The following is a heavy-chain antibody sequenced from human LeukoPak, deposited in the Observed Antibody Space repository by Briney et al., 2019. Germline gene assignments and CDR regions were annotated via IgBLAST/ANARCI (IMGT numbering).Heavy chain of an antibody. Sequence: GGSLRLSCAASGFTFSSYAMSWVRQAPGKGLEWVSGINWNGGSTGYADSVKGRFTISRDNAKNSLYLQMNSLRAEDTALYYCARASSGSYLVDAFDIWGQGTMVTVSS. CDR3: ARASSGSYLVDAFDI. D-gene: IGHD1-26*01. CDR2: INWNGGST. CDR1: GFTFSSYA. J-gene: IGHJ3*02. V-gene: IGHV3-20*04.